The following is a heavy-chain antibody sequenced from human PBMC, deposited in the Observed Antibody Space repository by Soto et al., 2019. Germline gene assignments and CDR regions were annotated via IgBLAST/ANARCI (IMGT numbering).Heavy chain of an antibody. J-gene: IGHJ6*02. CDR3: ARVNYGDYYYGMDV. CDR1: GGPINYSY. V-gene: IGHV4-59*01. D-gene: IGHD4-17*01. Sequence: PSETLSLTCTVSGGPINYSYWTWIRQPPGEGLEWIGYISYTGSANYNASLKSRLTISVDTSKNQFSLKLSSVTAADTALYYCARVNYGDYYYGMDVWGQGTTVTVSS. CDR2: ISYTGSA.